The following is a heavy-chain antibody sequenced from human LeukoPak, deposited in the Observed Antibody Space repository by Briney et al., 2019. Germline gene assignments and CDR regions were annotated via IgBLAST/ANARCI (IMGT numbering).Heavy chain of an antibody. CDR1: GGSFSGYY. J-gene: IGHJ4*02. Sequence: KSSETLSLTCAVDGGSFSGYYWSWIRQPPGKGLEWIGEINHSGSTNYNPSLKSRVTISVDTSKIQFSLKLSSVTAADTAVYYCARFGRSYDFWSGWHIGYYFDYWGQGTLVTVSS. CDR3: ARFGRSYDFWSGWHIGYYFDY. V-gene: IGHV4-34*01. D-gene: IGHD3-3*01. CDR2: INHSGST.